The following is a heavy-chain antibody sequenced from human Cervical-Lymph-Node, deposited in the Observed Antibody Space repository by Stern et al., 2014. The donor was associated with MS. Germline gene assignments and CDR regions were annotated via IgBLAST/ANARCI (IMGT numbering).Heavy chain of an antibody. CDR3: ARDMGVVPAAKRGGYNYGLDV. D-gene: IGHD2-2*01. V-gene: IGHV3-9*01. J-gene: IGHJ6*02. Sequence: EVQLVQSGGGLVQPGRSLRLSCATSGFTFDDHAMHCVRQVPGKGLEWVSGISWDSDYIDYADSVKGRFTISRDNAKNSLSLQMNSLRPEDTAIYYCARDMGVVPAAKRGGYNYGLDVWGQGTTVTVSS. CDR1: GFTFDDHA. CDR2: ISWDSDYI.